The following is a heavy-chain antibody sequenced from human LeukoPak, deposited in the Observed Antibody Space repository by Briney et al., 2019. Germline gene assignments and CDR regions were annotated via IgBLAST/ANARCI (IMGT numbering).Heavy chain of an antibody. J-gene: IGHJ2*01. Sequence: ASVKVSCKASGYTFTGYYMHWVRQAPGQGLEWMGIINPSGGSTNYAQKFQGRVTMTRDKSTSTVYMELSSLRSEDTAVYYCAIPRDGTTSYYWYFDLWGRGTLVTVPS. CDR3: AIPRDGTTSYYWYFDL. D-gene: IGHD4-17*01. CDR1: GYTFTGYY. V-gene: IGHV1-46*01. CDR2: INPSGGST.